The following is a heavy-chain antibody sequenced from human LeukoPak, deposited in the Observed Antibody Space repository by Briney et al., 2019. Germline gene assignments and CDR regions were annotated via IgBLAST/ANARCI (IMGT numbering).Heavy chain of an antibody. CDR3: ATDGDRYYYDTSGPY. J-gene: IGHJ4*02. CDR1: GFTVSSNY. V-gene: IGHV3-66*01. Sequence: GWSLRLYGAASGFTVSSNYMTWVLQDPYQGLHLISLLYSGGNTYYADSVKGRFTISRDNSKNTVYLQMNSLRSEDTAVYYCATDGDRYYYDTSGPYWGQGTLVTVSS. CDR2: LYSGGNT. D-gene: IGHD3-22*01.